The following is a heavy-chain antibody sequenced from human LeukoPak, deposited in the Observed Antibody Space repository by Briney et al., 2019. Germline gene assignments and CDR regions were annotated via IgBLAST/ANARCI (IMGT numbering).Heavy chain of an antibody. CDR1: GFTFSSYG. Sequence: SGRSLRLSCAASGFTFSSYGMHWVRQATGKGLEWVAVIWNDGSNKYYADSVKGRFTISRDNSKNTLYLQMNSLRAADTAVYYCAIMIYGDFAFDFWGQGTLVTVSS. CDR2: IWNDGSNK. D-gene: IGHD4-17*01. J-gene: IGHJ4*02. V-gene: IGHV3-33*01. CDR3: AIMIYGDFAFDF.